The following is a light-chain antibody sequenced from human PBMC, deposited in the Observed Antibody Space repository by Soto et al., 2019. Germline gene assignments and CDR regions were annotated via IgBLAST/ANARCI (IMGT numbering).Light chain of an antibody. V-gene: IGKV1-27*01. CDR1: QGISNY. Sequence: DIPMTQSPSSLSASVGDRVTITCRASQGISNYLAWYQQKPGKVPKLLIYAASTLQSGVPSRFSGSASGTDFTLTISSLQPEDVATYHCQKYNSAPPTFGQGTKVEIK. CDR2: AAS. J-gene: IGKJ1*01. CDR3: QKYNSAPPT.